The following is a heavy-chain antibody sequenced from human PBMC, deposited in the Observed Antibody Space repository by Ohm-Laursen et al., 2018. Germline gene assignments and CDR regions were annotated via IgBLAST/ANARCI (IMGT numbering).Heavy chain of an antibody. Sequence: GTLSLTCTVSGGSISSSSYYWGWIRQPPGKGLEWIGSIYYSGTTYYNPSLKSRVTISVDTSQNQFSLKLSSVTAADTAVYYCARPSSGYYQQYFDYWGQGTLVTVSS. CDR2: IYYSGTT. J-gene: IGHJ4*02. CDR3: ARPSSGYYQQYFDY. V-gene: IGHV4-39*01. CDR1: GGSISSSSYY. D-gene: IGHD3-22*01.